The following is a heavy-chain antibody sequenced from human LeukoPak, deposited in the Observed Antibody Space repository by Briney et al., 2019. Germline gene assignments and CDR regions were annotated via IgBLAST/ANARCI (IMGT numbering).Heavy chain of an antibody. Sequence: GGSLRLSCAASGLTFSSYWMSWVRQAPGKGLEWVANIKQDGSEKYYVDSVKGRFTISRDNAKNSLYLQMNSLRAEDTAVYYCARGLLLWFGENTFDIWGQGTMVTVSS. CDR3: ARGLLLWFGENTFDI. CDR2: IKQDGSEK. J-gene: IGHJ3*02. D-gene: IGHD3-10*01. CDR1: GLTFSSYW. V-gene: IGHV3-7*01.